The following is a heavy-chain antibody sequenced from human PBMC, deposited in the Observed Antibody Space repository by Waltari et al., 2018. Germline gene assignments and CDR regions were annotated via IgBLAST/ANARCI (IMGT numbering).Heavy chain of an antibody. CDR2: IQTSNGDT. D-gene: IGHD1-20*01. V-gene: IGHV1-18*01. CDR3: VKDNWNNFEY. J-gene: IGHJ4*02. CDR1: GYSFPSCG. Sequence: QVQMVQSGAELKKPGAAVMVSCKASGYSFPSCGISWVRQAPGQGLEWMGWIQTSNGDTNYPQKFQGRVTMTTDRSTSTVYMELRGLRSDDTAVYYCVKDNWNNFEYWGQGTPVTVSS.